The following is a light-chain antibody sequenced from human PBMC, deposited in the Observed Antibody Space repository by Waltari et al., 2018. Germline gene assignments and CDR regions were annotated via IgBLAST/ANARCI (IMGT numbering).Light chain of an antibody. V-gene: IGLV1-44*01. CDR2: DNN. CDR3: ASWDDSLDGHL. Sequence: QSVLTQPPSASGAPGQSISISCSGTSSNIGNNFVKWFQLLPGSAPKLPIHDNNLRPSGVPDRFSGSKSGTSASLAISGLQSEDEADYYCASWDDSLDGHLFGSGTMVTVL. CDR1: SSNIGNNF. J-gene: IGLJ6*01.